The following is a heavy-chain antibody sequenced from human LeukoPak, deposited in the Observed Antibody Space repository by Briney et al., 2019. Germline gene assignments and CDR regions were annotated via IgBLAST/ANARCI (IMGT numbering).Heavy chain of an antibody. CDR1: GFTFSSYW. J-gene: IGHJ6*02. CDR2: INHNGNVN. CDR3: ARGGGLDV. Sequence: GGSLRLPCAASGFTFSSYWMNWARQAPGKGLEWVASINHNGNVNYYVDSVKGRFTISRDNAKNSLYVQMSNLRAEDTAVYFCARGGGLDVWGQGATVTVSS. V-gene: IGHV3-7*03. D-gene: IGHD3-16*01.